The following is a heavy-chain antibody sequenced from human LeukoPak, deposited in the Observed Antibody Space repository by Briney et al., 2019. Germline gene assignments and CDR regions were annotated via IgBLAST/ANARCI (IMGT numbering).Heavy chain of an antibody. Sequence: KSGGSLRLSCAASGFTFSSYSMNWVRQAPGKGLEWVSSISSSSSYIYYADSVKGRFTISRDNAKNSLYLQMNSLRAEDTTVYYCAKVSRELVVVPAGNAFDIWGQGTMVTVSS. CDR3: AKVSRELVVVPAGNAFDI. J-gene: IGHJ3*02. CDR1: GFTFSSYS. CDR2: ISSSSSYI. V-gene: IGHV3-21*01. D-gene: IGHD2-2*01.